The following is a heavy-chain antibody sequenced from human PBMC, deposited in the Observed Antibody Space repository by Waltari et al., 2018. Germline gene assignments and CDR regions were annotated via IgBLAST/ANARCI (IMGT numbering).Heavy chain of an antibody. V-gene: IGHV3-74*01. Sequence: EVHLAESGGGVVQPGGSLRLSCTGPGFRFGDYLLHWVRQAPGKGLEWVSRINVDGGYISYGDSVKGRFTISRDNAENTVFLQLNSLRADDTAVYFCARKAGSGYPYGPFYYDNWGQGTLVTVSS. CDR2: INVDGGYI. J-gene: IGHJ4*02. CDR1: GFRFGDYL. D-gene: IGHD5-12*01. CDR3: ARKAGSGYPYGPFYYDN.